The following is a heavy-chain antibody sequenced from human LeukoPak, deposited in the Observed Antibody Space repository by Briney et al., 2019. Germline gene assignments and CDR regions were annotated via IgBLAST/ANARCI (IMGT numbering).Heavy chain of an antibody. CDR2: ISGSGGST. J-gene: IGHJ4*02. CDR3: AKARNIDDYFDY. V-gene: IGHV3-23*01. CDR1: GFTVSSNY. Sequence: GGSLRLSCAASGFTVSSNYMSWVRQAPGKGLEWVSAISGSGGSTYYADSVKGRFTISRDNSKNTLYLQMNSLRAEDTAVYYCAKARNIDDYFDYWGQGTLVTVSS. D-gene: IGHD2/OR15-2a*01.